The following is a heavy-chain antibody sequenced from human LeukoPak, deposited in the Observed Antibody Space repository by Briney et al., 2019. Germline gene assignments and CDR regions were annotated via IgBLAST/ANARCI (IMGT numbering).Heavy chain of an antibody. D-gene: IGHD3-3*01. CDR3: ARVRITIFGVVIIGCYMDV. J-gene: IGHJ6*03. Sequence: GGSLRLSCAASGFTFSSYWMSWVRQAPGKGLEWVANIKQDGSEKYYVDSVKGRFTISRDNAKNSLYLQMNSLRAEDTAVYYCARVRITIFGVVIIGCYMDVWGKGTTVTVSS. CDR2: IKQDGSEK. V-gene: IGHV3-7*01. CDR1: GFTFSSYW.